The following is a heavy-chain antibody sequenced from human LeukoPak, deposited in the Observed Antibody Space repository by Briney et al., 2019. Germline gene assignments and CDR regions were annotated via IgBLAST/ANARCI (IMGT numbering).Heavy chain of an antibody. Sequence: PGGSLRLSCAASGFTFSNYAMSWVRQAPGKGLEWVSTITGTGASTYYAGSVKGRFTISRDSSKNTLYLQMDSLRAEDTALYYCAKYMGYSSSWIEYWGQGTLVTVSS. D-gene: IGHD6-13*01. J-gene: IGHJ4*02. CDR1: GFTFSNYA. CDR3: AKYMGYSSSWIEY. CDR2: ITGTGAST. V-gene: IGHV3-23*01.